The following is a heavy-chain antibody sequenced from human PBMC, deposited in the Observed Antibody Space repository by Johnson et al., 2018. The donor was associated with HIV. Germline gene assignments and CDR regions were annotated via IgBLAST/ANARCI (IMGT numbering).Heavy chain of an antibody. Sequence: QVQLVESGGGVVQPGRSLRLSCAASGFTFSSYAMHWVRQAPAKGLEWVAVISYDGSNKYYAASVKGRFTISRDNSKNTLYLQMNSLRAEDTAVYYCARDPTTQNSRLTGDFGAFDIWGQGTMITVSS. CDR2: ISYDGSNK. D-gene: IGHD7-27*01. J-gene: IGHJ3*02. CDR3: ARDPTTQNSRLTGDFGAFDI. CDR1: GFTFSSYA. V-gene: IGHV3-30-3*01.